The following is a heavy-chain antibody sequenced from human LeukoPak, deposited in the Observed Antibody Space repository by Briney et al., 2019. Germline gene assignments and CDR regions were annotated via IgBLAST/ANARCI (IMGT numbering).Heavy chain of an antibody. CDR2: ISYDGSNK. D-gene: IGHD3-3*01. Sequence: PGGSLRLSCAASGFTFSSYGMHWVRQAPGKGLEWVAVISYDGSNKYYADSVKGRFTISRDNSKNTLYLQMNSLRAEDTAVYYCARGLTIDDAFDIWGQGTMVTVSS. CDR1: GFTFSSYG. CDR3: ARGLTIDDAFDI. V-gene: IGHV3-30*03. J-gene: IGHJ3*02.